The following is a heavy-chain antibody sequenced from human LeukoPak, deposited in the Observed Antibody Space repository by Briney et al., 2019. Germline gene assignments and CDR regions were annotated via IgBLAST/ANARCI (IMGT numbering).Heavy chain of an antibody. V-gene: IGHV3-23*01. J-gene: IGHJ4*02. Sequence: PGGSLRLSCAASGFTFSSYAMSWVRQAPGKGLEWVSAISGSGGSTYYADSVKGRFTISRDNSKNTLYLQMNSLRAEDTAVYYCAKDKPYYYGSGSYGDFDYWGQGTLVTVSS. D-gene: IGHD3-10*01. CDR1: GFTFSSYA. CDR2: ISGSGGST. CDR3: AKDKPYYYGSGSYGDFDY.